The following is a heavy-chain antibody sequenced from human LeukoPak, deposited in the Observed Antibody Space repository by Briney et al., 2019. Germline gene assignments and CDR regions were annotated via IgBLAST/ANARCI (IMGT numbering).Heavy chain of an antibody. D-gene: IGHD3-22*01. Sequence: GASVKVSCKASGYIFTNYGISWMRQAHGEGLEWMGWFTNYGNTNYAQNLQCRVSMTTDTSTSTSYMELRSLRSDDTAVYYCATVFTSGFFDYWGQGTLVTVSS. CDR3: ATVFTSGFFDY. J-gene: IGHJ4*02. V-gene: IGHV1-18*01. CDR2: FTNYGNT. CDR1: GYIFTNYG.